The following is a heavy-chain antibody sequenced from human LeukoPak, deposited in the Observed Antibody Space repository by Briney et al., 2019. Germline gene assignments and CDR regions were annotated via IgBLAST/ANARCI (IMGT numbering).Heavy chain of an antibody. CDR2: ISNEGIT. J-gene: IGHJ4*02. V-gene: IGHV3-74*01. D-gene: IGHD3-3*01. CDR3: AKDDRADFWSGYPLFDY. Sequence: RGSLRLACAASGLTLSHYWMHWVRHAPGKGLVWVARISNEGITSYADSVKGRFTISRDNSKNTLYLQMNSLRAEDTAVYCCAKDDRADFWSGYPLFDYWGQGTLVTVSS. CDR1: GLTLSHYW.